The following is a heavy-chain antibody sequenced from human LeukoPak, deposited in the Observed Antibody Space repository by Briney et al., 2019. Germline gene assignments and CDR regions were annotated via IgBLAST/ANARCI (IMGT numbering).Heavy chain of an antibody. D-gene: IGHD2-21*01. Sequence: SQTLSLTCTVSGGSISSGGYYWSWIRQHPGKGLEWIGYLHYTGTTYYNPSLKSRIIISVDTSKTQFSLRLSSVSAADTAIYYCARDLGVRGMDVWGQGTTVTVSS. V-gene: IGHV4-31*03. J-gene: IGHJ6*02. CDR3: ARDLGVRGMDV. CDR2: LHYTGTT. CDR1: GGSISSGGYY.